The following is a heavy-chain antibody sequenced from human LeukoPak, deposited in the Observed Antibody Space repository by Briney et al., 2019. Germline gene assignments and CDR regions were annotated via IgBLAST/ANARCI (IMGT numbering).Heavy chain of an antibody. V-gene: IGHV1-18*01. J-gene: IGHJ3*02. CDR1: GYTFTSYG. D-gene: IGHD6-13*01. CDR3: ARVVISSSSTHGAFDI. Sequence: GASVKVSCKASGYTFTSYGISWVRQAPGQGLEWMGWISAYNGNTNHAQKLQGRVTMTTDTSTSTAYMELRSLRSDDTAVYYCARVVISSSSTHGAFDIWGQGTMVTVSS. CDR2: ISAYNGNT.